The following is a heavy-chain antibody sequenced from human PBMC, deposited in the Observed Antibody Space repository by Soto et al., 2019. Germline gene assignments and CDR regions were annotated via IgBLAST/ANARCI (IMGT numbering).Heavy chain of an antibody. D-gene: IGHD2-8*01. CDR2: ISSSGGST. CDR3: AIDTSCNNGVCYKFDY. CDR1: GFTFSSYA. V-gene: IGHV3-23*01. Sequence: EVQLLESGGSLVQPGGSLRLSCAASGFTFSSYAMTWVRQAPGKGLEWVSAISSSGGSTYYADSVKGRFTISRDKSKNTLLLQMDSLRDEDTAVYYCAIDTSCNNGVCYKFDYGGQGTLVTVSS. J-gene: IGHJ4*02.